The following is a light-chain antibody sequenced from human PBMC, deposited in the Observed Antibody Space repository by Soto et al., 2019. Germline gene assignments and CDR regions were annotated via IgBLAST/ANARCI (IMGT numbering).Light chain of an antibody. CDR3: SSYTSSSTPCV. J-gene: IGLJ3*02. CDR1: SSDVGGYNY. Sequence: QFALTQPASVSGSPGQSITISCTGTSSDVGGYNYVSWYQQHPGKAPKLMIYEVSNRPSGVSNRFSGSKSGNTASLTISGLQAEDEADYYCSSYTSSSTPCVFGGGTKLTVL. V-gene: IGLV2-14*01. CDR2: EVS.